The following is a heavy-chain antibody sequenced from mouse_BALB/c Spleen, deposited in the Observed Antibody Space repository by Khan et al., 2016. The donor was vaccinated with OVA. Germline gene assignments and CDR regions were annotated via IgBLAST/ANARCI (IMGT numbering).Heavy chain of an antibody. CDR3: ARAYYANYREAMDY. Sequence: QVQLKESGPGLVAPSQSLSITCTVSGFSLTGYGVNWVRQPPGKGLEWLGMIWGDGSTDYNSALKSRLSISKDNSTSQAFLKMNSLQTDDTARYYCARAYYANYREAMDYWGQGTSVTVSS. CDR2: IWGDGST. CDR1: GFSLTGYG. J-gene: IGHJ4*01. D-gene: IGHD2-10*01. V-gene: IGHV2-6-7*01.